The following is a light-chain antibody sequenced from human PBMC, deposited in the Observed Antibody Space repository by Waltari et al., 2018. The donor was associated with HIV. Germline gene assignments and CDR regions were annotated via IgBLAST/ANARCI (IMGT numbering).Light chain of an antibody. Sequence: QAVLTQPSSLSASPGASASLTCPLRIGTTVATYRIYCYQQSPGSPPQYLLRYRSDSDKQRGSGVPSRFSGSKDASANAGILLISGLQSDDDADYYCMIWHSSAWVFGGGTKLTVL. CDR3: MIWHSSAWV. V-gene: IGLV5-45*02. CDR1: IGTTVATYR. J-gene: IGLJ3*02. CDR2: YRSDSDK.